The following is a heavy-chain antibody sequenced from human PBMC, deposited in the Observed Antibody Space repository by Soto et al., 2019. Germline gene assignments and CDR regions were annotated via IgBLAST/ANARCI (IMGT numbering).Heavy chain of an antibody. CDR3: ARDVYSGSYIVGGWFDP. V-gene: IGHV1-3*01. CDR1: GYTLTAYA. J-gene: IGHJ5*02. CDR2: INAYNSNT. Sequence: ASVKVSCKTSGYTLTAYAMHWVRQAPGHSLESMGWINAYNSNTKVSQKLQGRVTITTDTATSTVYMELRSLRSDDTAVYYCARDVYSGSYIVGGWFDPWGQGTLVTVSS. D-gene: IGHD1-26*01.